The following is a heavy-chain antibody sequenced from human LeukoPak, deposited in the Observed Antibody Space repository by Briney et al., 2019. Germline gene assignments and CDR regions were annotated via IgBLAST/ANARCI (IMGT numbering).Heavy chain of an antibody. CDR2: IYYSGST. D-gene: IGHD1-26*01. V-gene: IGHV4-39*07. CDR3: ARAPIVGATPPFDY. CDR1: GGSISSSSYY. Sequence: SETLSLTCTVSGGSISSSSYYWGWIRQPPGKGLEWIGSIYYSGSTYYNPSLKSRVTISVDTSKNQFSLKLSSVTAADTAVYYCARAPIVGATPPFDYWGQGTLVTVSS. J-gene: IGHJ4*02.